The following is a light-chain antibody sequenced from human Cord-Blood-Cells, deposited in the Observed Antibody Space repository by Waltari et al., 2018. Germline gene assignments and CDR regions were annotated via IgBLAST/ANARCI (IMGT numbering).Light chain of an antibody. Sequence: QSALTQPPSASGSPGQSVTISCTGTSSDVGGYNYFSWYQQHPGKAPKLMIYEVSKRPSGGPDRFSGSKSGNTASLTVSGLQAEDEADYYCSSYAGSNKVFGGGTKLTVL. CDR1: SSDVGGYNY. J-gene: IGLJ3*02. V-gene: IGLV2-8*01. CDR3: SSYAGSNKV. CDR2: EVS.